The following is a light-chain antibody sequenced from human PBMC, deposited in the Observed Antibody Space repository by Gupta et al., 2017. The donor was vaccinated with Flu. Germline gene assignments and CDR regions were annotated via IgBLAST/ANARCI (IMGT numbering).Light chain of an antibody. V-gene: IGLV3-1*01. CDR1: ELGDKY. CDR2: RDS. J-gene: IGLJ1*01. Sequence: SPGQTATSTCSGDELGDKYTSWYQQKPGQSPVLVLYRDSQRPSGVPERFSGSISGNTATLTISGTQTMDEADYYCQAWHDSARVLGTGTTVTVL. CDR3: QAWHDSARV.